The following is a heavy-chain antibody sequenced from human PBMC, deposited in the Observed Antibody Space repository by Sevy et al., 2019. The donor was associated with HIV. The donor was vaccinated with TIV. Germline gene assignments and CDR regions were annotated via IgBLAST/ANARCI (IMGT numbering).Heavy chain of an antibody. V-gene: IGHV3-49*04. Sequence: GGSLRLSCTTSGFTFGDYAMNWDRQAPGKGLEWVAFLKSKADGGTVDHAASVKGRFTISREDSKSIAYLQMNDLTTEDTGVYYCTRWKGLQSIFDYWGQGALVTVSS. CDR2: LKSKADGGTV. J-gene: IGHJ4*02. CDR1: GFTFGDYA. D-gene: IGHD1-1*01. CDR3: TRWKGLQSIFDY.